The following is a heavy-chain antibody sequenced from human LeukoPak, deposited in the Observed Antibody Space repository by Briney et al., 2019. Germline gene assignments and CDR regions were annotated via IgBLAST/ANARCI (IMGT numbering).Heavy chain of an antibody. J-gene: IGHJ4*02. CDR1: GYTFTSYG. D-gene: IGHD3-10*01. CDR2: ISAYNGNT. CDR3: ARDSRGDYYGSGSYYNDY. Sequence: GASVKVSCKASGYTFTSYGISWVRQAPGQGLEWMGWISAYNGNTNYAQKLQGRVTMTTDTSTSTAYMGLRSLRSDDTAVYYCARDSRGDYYGSGSYYNDYWGQGTLVTVSS. V-gene: IGHV1-18*01.